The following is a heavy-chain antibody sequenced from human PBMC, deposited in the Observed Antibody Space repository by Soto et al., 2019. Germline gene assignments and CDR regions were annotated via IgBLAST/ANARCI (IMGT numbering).Heavy chain of an antibody. J-gene: IGHJ4*02. Sequence: QPGGSLRLSCAASGFPFSSYAMSWVRQAPGKGLEWVSAISGSGDSTYYADFVKGRLTISRDHSKNPLYLQMNSLRAEDTAVYYCAKEIAVAGTSYFDYWREGTLVTVSS. D-gene: IGHD6-19*01. V-gene: IGHV3-23*01. CDR2: ISGSGDST. CDR3: AKEIAVAGTSYFDY. CDR1: GFPFSSYA.